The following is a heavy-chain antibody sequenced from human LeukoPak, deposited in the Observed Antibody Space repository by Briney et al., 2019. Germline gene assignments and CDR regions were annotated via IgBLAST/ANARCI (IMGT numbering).Heavy chain of an antibody. CDR3: ARNNGMDV. Sequence: GGSLRLPCAASGFTFSSYAMSWVRQVPGRGPEWVANVNRDGSETYYLDSVKGRFTISKDNAKNSLYLQMNSLRAEDTALYHCARNNGMDVWGQGTTVIVSS. V-gene: IGHV3-7*03. J-gene: IGHJ6*02. CDR2: VNRDGSET. CDR1: GFTFSSYA.